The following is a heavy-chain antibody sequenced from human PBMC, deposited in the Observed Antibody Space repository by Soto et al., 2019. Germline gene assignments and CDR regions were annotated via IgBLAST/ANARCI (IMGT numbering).Heavy chain of an antibody. CDR1: GFTFSTYA. CDR2: ITTSGGNT. V-gene: IGHV3-23*01. Sequence: GSLILSCAASGFTFSTYAMSWVRQAPGKGLEWVSTITTSGGNTYYADSVQGRFTISRDNSKNTLYLQMNSLRAEDTAVYYCAGRYCTNGVCYTNYYYYIDVWGKGTTVTVSS. D-gene: IGHD2-8*01. CDR3: AGRYCTNGVCYTNYYYYIDV. J-gene: IGHJ6*03.